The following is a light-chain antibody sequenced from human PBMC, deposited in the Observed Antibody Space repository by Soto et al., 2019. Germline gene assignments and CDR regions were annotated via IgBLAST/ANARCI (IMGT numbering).Light chain of an antibody. J-gene: IGKJ4*01. V-gene: IGKV3D-20*02. CDR2: GAS. CDR1: QSVSSNY. Sequence: DIVLTQSPGTLSLSPGERATLSCRASQSVSSNYLAWYQQKPGQAPRLLIYGASTRATGVPDRFSGSGSGTDFTLTISRLEPEDFAVYYCQQRSNWPLTFGGGTRVEIK. CDR3: QQRSNWPLT.